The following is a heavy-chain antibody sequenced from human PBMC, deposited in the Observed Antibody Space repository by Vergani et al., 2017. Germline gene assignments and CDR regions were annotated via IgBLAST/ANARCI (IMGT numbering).Heavy chain of an antibody. J-gene: IGHJ2*01. CDR2: INWNSDSI. V-gene: IGHV3-9*01. CDR3: EKDIAASGNYWYFDL. CDR1: GFTFDDYA. Sequence: EVQLVESGGGLVQPGRSLRLSCAASGFTFDDYAMHWVRQAPGKGLEWVSGINWNSDSIAYADSVKGRFTISRDNAKNSLYLKMNSLRAEDTALYYCEKDIAASGNYWYFDLWGRGTLVTVSS. D-gene: IGHD6-13*01.